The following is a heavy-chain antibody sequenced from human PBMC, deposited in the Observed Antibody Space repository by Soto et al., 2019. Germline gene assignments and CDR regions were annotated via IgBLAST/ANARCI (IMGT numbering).Heavy chain of an antibody. Sequence: QVQLVESGXXXVKXXXXLXLSCXXSXXXXXDSXXXXSRQTPGKGLEWLSYISGRDGNIYYADSVRGRFTISRDNAKNSVYLQMNSLRAEDTAVYYCAGDQGPNYMAVWGKGTTVTVS. CDR2: ISGRDGNI. CDR1: XXXXXDSX. CDR3: AGDQGPNYMAV. V-gene: IGHV3-11*01. J-gene: IGHJ6*03.